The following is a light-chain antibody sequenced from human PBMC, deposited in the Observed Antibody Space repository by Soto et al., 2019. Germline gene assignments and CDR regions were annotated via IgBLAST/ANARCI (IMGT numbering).Light chain of an antibody. CDR3: SSYTSSSTLVI. V-gene: IGLV2-14*01. CDR2: EVS. CDR1: SSDDGGFNY. Sequence: QSALTQPASVSGSPGQSITISCTGTSSDDGGFNYVSWYQQHPGKAPKLMIYEVSNRPAGLSNRFSGSKSGNTASLTISGLQAEDEADYYCSSYTSSSTLVIFGGGTKLTVL. J-gene: IGLJ2*01.